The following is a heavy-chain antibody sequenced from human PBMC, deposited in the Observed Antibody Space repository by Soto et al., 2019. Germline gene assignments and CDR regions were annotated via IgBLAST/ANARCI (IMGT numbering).Heavy chain of an antibody. Sequence: QVHLVESGGGVVQPGRSLRLSCTASGFTFDSHTMHWVRQSPGKGLEWVALISFDGSLKYDSDSVKGRFSISRDNSKNTVFLEMNSLRPADTAVYYCARTYSSSWNYLAYWGQGVQVIVSS. V-gene: IGHV3-30*04. D-gene: IGHD6-13*01. CDR3: ARTYSSSWNYLAY. CDR2: ISFDGSLK. CDR1: GFTFDSHT. J-gene: IGHJ4*02.